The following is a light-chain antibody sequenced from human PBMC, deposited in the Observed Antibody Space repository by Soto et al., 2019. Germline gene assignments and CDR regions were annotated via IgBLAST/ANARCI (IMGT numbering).Light chain of an antibody. Sequence: DIQMTQSPSSLSASVGDRVTITCRASQGITNYLAWYQQKPGKVPKLLIYGASTLQSGVPSRFSGSGAGTDFPITISSLNPEDVATYYCKIYNSATWSFGHGTKVEI. CDR2: GAS. V-gene: IGKV1-27*01. J-gene: IGKJ1*01. CDR1: QGITNY. CDR3: KIYNSATWS.